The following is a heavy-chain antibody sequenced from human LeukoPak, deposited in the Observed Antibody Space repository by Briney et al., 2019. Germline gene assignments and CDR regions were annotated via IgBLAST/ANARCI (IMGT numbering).Heavy chain of an antibody. CDR1: GYSISSGYY. Sequence: SETLSRTCTVSGYSISSGYYWGWIRQPPGKGLEWIGSIYHSGSTYYNPSLKSRVTISVDTSKNQFSLKVISVTAADAAVYYCARAGDGSGSYDNADYDYWGQGTLVTVSS. CDR2: IYHSGST. CDR3: ARAGDGSGSYDNADYDY. D-gene: IGHD3-10*01. J-gene: IGHJ4*02. V-gene: IGHV4-38-2*02.